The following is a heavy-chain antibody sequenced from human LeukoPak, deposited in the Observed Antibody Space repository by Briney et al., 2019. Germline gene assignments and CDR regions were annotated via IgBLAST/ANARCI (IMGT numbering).Heavy chain of an antibody. Sequence: GGSLRLSCAASGFTFSNYWMHWVRQAPGKGLEWVSAIDSAGDTYYPSSVKGRFTISRENAKNSLYLQMNTLTAGDTAVYYCARNFGSGTYRYYYYGMDVWGQGTTVTVSS. V-gene: IGHV3-13*01. CDR1: GFTFSNYW. D-gene: IGHD3-10*01. J-gene: IGHJ6*02. CDR2: IDSAGDT. CDR3: ARNFGSGTYRYYYYGMDV.